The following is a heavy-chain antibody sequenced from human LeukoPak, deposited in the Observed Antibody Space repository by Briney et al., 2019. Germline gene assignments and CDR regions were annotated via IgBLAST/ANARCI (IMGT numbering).Heavy chain of an antibody. CDR1: GGSISAYY. D-gene: IGHD6-13*01. CDR3: ARDLGMADFDY. J-gene: IGHJ4*02. CDR2: VYDSGTT. Sequence: PSETLSLTRSVSGGSISAYYWTWIRQPPGKGLEWIGYVYDSGTTNYNPSLKSRVTISVDTSNNQFSLTLTSVTAADTAVYFCARDLGMADFDYWGQGTLVTVSS. V-gene: IGHV4-59*01.